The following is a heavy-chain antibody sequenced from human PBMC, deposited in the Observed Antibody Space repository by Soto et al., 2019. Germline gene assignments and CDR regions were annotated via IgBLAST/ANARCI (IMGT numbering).Heavy chain of an antibody. CDR3: TTARGTYGAEYFQH. D-gene: IGHD4-17*01. J-gene: IGHJ1*01. Sequence: PGGSLRLSCAASGFTFSNAWMSWVRQAPGKGLEWVGRIKSKTDGGTTDYAAPVKGRFTISRDDSKNTLYLEVNSLKTEDTAVYYCTTARGTYGAEYFQHWGPGTLVTVSS. CDR2: IKSKTDGGTT. V-gene: IGHV3-15*01. CDR1: GFTFSNAW.